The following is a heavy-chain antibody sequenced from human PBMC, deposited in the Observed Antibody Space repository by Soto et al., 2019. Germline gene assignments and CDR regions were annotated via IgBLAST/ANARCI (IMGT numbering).Heavy chain of an antibody. V-gene: IGHV4-34*01. CDR1: GGFVSSGSYY. D-gene: IGHD1-1*01. J-gene: IGHJ3*02. CDR3: ARVERGTATTVVDAFDI. Sequence: QVQLQQWGAGLLKPSETLSLTCAVYGGFVSSGSYYWSWIRQPPGKGLEWIGEMSHSGGTHFNPSLKSRVTISLATSKNQFSLKMSSVTAADTALYYCARVERGTATTVVDAFDIWGPGTMVTVSS. CDR2: MSHSGGT.